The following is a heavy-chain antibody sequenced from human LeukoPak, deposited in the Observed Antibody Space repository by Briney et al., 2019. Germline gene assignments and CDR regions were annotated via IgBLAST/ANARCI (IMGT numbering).Heavy chain of an antibody. Sequence: SETLSLTCTVSGVSISSYYWSWIRRPPGKGLEWIGYIYYSGSTNYNPSLKSRVTISVDTSKNQFSLKLSSATAADTAVYYCASGCSSTSCYPYYYYYYGMDVWGQGTTVTVSS. D-gene: IGHD2-2*01. J-gene: IGHJ6*02. V-gene: IGHV4-59*01. CDR1: GVSISSYY. CDR2: IYYSGST. CDR3: ASGCSSTSCYPYYYYYYGMDV.